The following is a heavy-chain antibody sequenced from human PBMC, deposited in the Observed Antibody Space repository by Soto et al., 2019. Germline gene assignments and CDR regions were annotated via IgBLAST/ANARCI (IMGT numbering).Heavy chain of an antibody. CDR3: ARVISTMVRGVISPRFDP. V-gene: IGHV1-69*13. CDR1: GGTFSSYA. CDR2: IIPIFGTA. Sequence: SVKVSCKASGGTFSSYAISWVRQAPGQGLEWMGGIIPIFGTANYAQKFQGRVTITADESTSTAYMELSSLRSEDTAVYYCARVISTMVRGVISPRFDPWGQGTLVTVSS. D-gene: IGHD3-10*01. J-gene: IGHJ5*02.